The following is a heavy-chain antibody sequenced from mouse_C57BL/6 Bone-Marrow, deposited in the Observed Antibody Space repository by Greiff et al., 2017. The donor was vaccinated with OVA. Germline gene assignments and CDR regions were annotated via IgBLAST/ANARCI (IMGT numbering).Heavy chain of an antibody. CDR3: ARDTTVVAEGFDY. CDR2: ISSGSSTI. CDR1: GFTFSDYG. J-gene: IGHJ2*01. Sequence: DVMLVESGGGLVKPGGSLKLSCAASGFTFSDYGMHWVRQAPEKGLEWVAYISSGSSTIYYADTVKGRFTISRDNAKNTLFLQMTSLRSEDTAMYYCARDTTVVAEGFDYWGQGTTLTVSS. D-gene: IGHD1-1*01. V-gene: IGHV5-17*01.